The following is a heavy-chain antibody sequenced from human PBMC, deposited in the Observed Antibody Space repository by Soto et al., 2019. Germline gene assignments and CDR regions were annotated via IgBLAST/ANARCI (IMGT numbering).Heavy chain of an antibody. Sequence: GGSLRLSCAASGFTFSDYYMSWIRQAPGKGLEWVSYISSSGSTIYYADSVKGRFTISRDNAKNSLYLQMNSLRAEDAAVYYCARDPIAADGKYYYYGMDVWGQGTTVTVSS. V-gene: IGHV3-11*01. CDR2: ISSSGSTI. D-gene: IGHD6-13*01. J-gene: IGHJ6*02. CDR3: ARDPIAADGKYYYYGMDV. CDR1: GFTFSDYY.